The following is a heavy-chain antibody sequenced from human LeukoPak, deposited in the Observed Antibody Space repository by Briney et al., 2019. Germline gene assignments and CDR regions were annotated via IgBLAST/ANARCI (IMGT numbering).Heavy chain of an antibody. CDR2: IDPSGGST. CDR3: ARRVYCTSASCYHYHYYMDV. D-gene: IGHD2-2*01. J-gene: IGHJ6*03. Sequence: ASVKVSCKASGYTFISYYIHWVRQAPGQGLEWMGIIDPSGGSTTYAQKFQGRVTMTRDTSTNTVYMQLSSLRSEDTAMYYCARRVYCTSASCYHYHYYMDVWGKGTTVTVSS. V-gene: IGHV1-46*03. CDR1: GYTFISYY.